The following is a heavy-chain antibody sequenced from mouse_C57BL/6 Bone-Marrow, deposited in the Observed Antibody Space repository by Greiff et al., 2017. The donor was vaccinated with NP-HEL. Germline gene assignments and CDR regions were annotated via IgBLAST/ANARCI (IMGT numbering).Heavy chain of an antibody. Sequence: VQLQKNGAELVKPGASVKMSCKASGYTFTSYWITWVKQRPGQGLEWIGDIYPGSGSTNYNEKFKSKATLTVDTSSSTAYMQLSSLTSEDSAVYYCARRNWGDWYFDVWGTGTTVTVSS. V-gene: IGHV1-55*01. CDR2: IYPGSGST. CDR1: GYTFTSYW. J-gene: IGHJ1*03. D-gene: IGHD4-1*01. CDR3: ARRNWGDWYFDV.